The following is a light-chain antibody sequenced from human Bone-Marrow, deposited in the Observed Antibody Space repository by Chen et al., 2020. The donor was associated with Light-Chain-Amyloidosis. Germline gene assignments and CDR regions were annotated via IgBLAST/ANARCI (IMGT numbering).Light chain of an antibody. CDR1: SSDVGGVNH. CDR3: SSYTITNTLV. Sequence: QSALTQPASVPGSPGQSITISCTGTSSDVGGVNHFPWYQQHPDKAPKLMIYEVTNRPSWVPDRFSGSKSDNTASLTISGLQTEDEADYFCSSYTITNTLVFGSGTRVTVL. J-gene: IGLJ1*01. V-gene: IGLV2-14*01. CDR2: EVT.